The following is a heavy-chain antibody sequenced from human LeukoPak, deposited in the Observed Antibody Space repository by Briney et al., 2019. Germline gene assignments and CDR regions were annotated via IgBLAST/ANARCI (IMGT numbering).Heavy chain of an antibody. CDR1: GFTFSDYA. CDR3: AKGGAYYDFCLGS. Sequence: GGSLRLSCASSGFTFSDYAMTWVRQAPGKGLEWVSSISGITGRTYYADSAKGRFTISRDNSKNTLYLQMNSLRAGDTAIYYCAKGGAYYDFCLGSWGQGTLVTVSS. CDR2: ISGITGRT. J-gene: IGHJ4*02. V-gene: IGHV3-23*01. D-gene: IGHD3-3*01.